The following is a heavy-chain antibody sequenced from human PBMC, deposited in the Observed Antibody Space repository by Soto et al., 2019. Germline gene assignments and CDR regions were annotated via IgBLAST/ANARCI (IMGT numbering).Heavy chain of an antibody. CDR1: GFTFSRHG. V-gene: IGHV3-23*01. J-gene: IGHJ4*02. D-gene: IGHD6-13*01. CDR3: AKVDVSTAGSFDY. CDR2: INPSGDST. Sequence: PGGSLRLSCVASGFTFSRHGLSWARQAPGKGLEWVSTINPSGDSTFYADSVMGRFTISRDNSKNTVYLQMNSLSVGDTAVYLCAKVDVSTAGSFDYWGQGALVTVSS.